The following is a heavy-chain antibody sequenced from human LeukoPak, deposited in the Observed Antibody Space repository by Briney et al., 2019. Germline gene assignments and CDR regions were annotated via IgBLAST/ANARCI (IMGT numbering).Heavy chain of an antibody. D-gene: IGHD4-23*01. V-gene: IGHV3-33*06. J-gene: IGHJ6*03. CDR1: GFTFSSYG. Sequence: GRSLRLSCAASGFTFSSYGMHWVRQAPGEGLEWVAVIWYDGSNKYYADSVKGRFTISRDNSKNTLYLQMNSLRAEDTAVYYCAKDLASVDYYYYMDVWGKGTTVTVSS. CDR3: AKDLASVDYYYYMDV. CDR2: IWYDGSNK.